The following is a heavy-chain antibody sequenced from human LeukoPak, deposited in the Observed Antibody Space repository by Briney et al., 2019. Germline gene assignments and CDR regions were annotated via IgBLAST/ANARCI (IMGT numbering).Heavy chain of an antibody. CDR1: GGSISSGSYY. Sequence: SQTLSLTCIVSGGSISSGSYYWSWIRQPAGKGLEWIGRVFTSGSTDYNPSFKSRLTISVDTSKNQFSLRLSSVTAADTAVYYCARSLAYSGSYYVRYWGQGTLVTVSS. D-gene: IGHD1-26*01. V-gene: IGHV4-61*02. CDR2: VFTSGST. CDR3: ARSLAYSGSYYVRY. J-gene: IGHJ4*02.